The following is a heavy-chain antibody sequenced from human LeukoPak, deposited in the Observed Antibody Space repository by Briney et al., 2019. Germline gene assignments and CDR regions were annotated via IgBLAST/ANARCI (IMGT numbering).Heavy chain of an antibody. CDR2: IYSGNT. D-gene: IGHD3-22*01. J-gene: IGHJ4*02. CDR3: ARAPHFFDTSGSRYYFDY. V-gene: IGHV4-39*07. Sequence: SQTLSLTCSVSGGSIRSTTYYWGWIRQPPGKGLEWIGSIYSGNTYYSPSLMSRVTISVDTSKNQFSLNLSSVTAADTAVYFCARAPHFFDTSGSRYYFDYWGQGALVTVSS. CDR1: GGSIRSTTYY.